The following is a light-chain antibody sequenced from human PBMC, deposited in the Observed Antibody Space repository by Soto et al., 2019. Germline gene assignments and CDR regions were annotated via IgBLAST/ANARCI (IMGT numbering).Light chain of an antibody. CDR3: QQYGSSPPYT. CDR1: QSVSGRY. V-gene: IGKV3-20*01. J-gene: IGKJ2*01. Sequence: ENVLTQSPGTLSLSPGERATLSCRASQSVSGRYLAWYQQKPGQAPRLLIYGASSRATGIPDRFSGSGYGTDFTLTISRLEPEDFAVYYCQQYGSSPPYTFGQGTKLEIK. CDR2: GAS.